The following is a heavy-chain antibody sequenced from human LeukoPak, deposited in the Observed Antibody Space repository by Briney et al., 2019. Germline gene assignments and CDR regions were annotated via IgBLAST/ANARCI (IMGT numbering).Heavy chain of an antibody. Sequence: GGSLRLSCAASGFTFSSYAMSWVRQAPGKGLEWVSAISGSGGSTYYADSVKGRFTISRDNSKNTLYLQMNSLRAEDTAVYYCAGDFWSGWTEDYWGQGTLVTVSS. CDR3: AGDFWSGWTEDY. CDR1: GFTFSSYA. D-gene: IGHD3-3*01. J-gene: IGHJ4*02. V-gene: IGHV3-23*01. CDR2: ISGSGGST.